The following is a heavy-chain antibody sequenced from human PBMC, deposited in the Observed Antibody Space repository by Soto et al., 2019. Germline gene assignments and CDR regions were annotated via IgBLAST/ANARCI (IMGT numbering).Heavy chain of an antibody. CDR1: GFTFSSYA. J-gene: IGHJ4*02. V-gene: IGHV3-23*01. Sequence: PGGSLRLSSAASGFTFSSYAMSWVRQAPGKGLEWVSAISGSGGSTYYADSVKGRFTISRDNSKNTLYLQMNSLRAEDTAVYYCAKDSRDSSGYPSHFDYWGQGTLVTVSS. D-gene: IGHD3-22*01. CDR3: AKDSRDSSGYPSHFDY. CDR2: ISGSGGST.